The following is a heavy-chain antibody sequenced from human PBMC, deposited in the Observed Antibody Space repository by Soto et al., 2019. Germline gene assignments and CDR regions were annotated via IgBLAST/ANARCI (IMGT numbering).Heavy chain of an antibody. CDR3: ARGRITIFVVVISRFDY. Sequence: GGALRLSCAASGFTFSSYGMHWVLQAPGKGLEWVAVIWYDGSNKYYADSVKGRFTISRDNSKNTLYLQMNSLRAEDTAVYYCARGRITIFVVVISRFDYWGQGTLVSVSS. CDR1: GFTFSSYG. J-gene: IGHJ4*02. D-gene: IGHD3-3*01. CDR2: IWYDGSNK. V-gene: IGHV3-33*01.